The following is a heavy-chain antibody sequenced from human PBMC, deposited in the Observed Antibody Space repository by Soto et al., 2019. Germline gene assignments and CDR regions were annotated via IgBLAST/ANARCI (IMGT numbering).Heavy chain of an antibody. J-gene: IGHJ3*02. D-gene: IGHD2-15*01. V-gene: IGHV3-66*01. CDR1: GFIVSDTY. CDR2: ISNRGDT. CDR3: AREPRYCRGGSCSITGDAYDI. Sequence: EVQLVESGGGLVQPGGSLRLSCTASGFIVSDTYVNWVRQAPGKGLEWVSVISNRGDTHYADSVRGRFSLSRDISDNTLHLQMNNLRVVGTAVYYCAREPRYCRGGSCSITGDAYDIWGQGTMVTVSS.